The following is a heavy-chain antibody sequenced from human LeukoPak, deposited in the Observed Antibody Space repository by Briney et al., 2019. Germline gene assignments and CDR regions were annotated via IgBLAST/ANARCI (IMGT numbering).Heavy chain of an antibody. CDR3: AELGITMIGGV. J-gene: IGHJ6*04. V-gene: IGHV3-48*04. CDR2: ISSSGSTI. D-gene: IGHD3-10*02. Sequence: TGGSLRLSCAASGFTFSSHGMSWVRQAPGKGLEWVSYISSSGSTIYYADSVKGRFTISRDNAKNSLYLQMNSLRAEDTAVYYCAELGITMIGGVWGKGTTVTIPS. CDR1: GFTFSSHG.